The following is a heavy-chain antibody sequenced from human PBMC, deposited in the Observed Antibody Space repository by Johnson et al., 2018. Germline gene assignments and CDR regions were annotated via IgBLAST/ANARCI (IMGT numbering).Heavy chain of an antibody. J-gene: IGHJ1*01. CDR1: GFTFDDYA. V-gene: IGHV3-9*01. CDR3: AKGDSGWSFQH. CDR2: ISWNSGSI. D-gene: IGHD6-19*01. Sequence: VQLVESGGGLVQPGRSLRLSCAASGFTFDDYAIHWVRQAPGKGLEWVSGISWNSGSIGYADSVKGRFTISRDNAKNSLYLQMNSLRAEDTAVYYCAKGDSGWSFQHWGQGTLVTVSS.